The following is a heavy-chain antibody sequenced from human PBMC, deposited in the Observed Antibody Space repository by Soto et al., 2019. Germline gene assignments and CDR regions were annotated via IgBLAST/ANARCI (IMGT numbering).Heavy chain of an antibody. Sequence: SETLSLTCTVSGGSISSGDYYWSWIRQPPGKGLEWIGYIYYSGSTYYNPSLKSRVTISVDTSKNQFSLKLSSVTASDTAVYYCARDRSGYDPSFDYWGQGTLVTVSS. J-gene: IGHJ4*02. D-gene: IGHD5-12*01. V-gene: IGHV4-30-4*01. CDR3: ARDRSGYDPSFDY. CDR1: GGSISSGDYY. CDR2: IYYSGST.